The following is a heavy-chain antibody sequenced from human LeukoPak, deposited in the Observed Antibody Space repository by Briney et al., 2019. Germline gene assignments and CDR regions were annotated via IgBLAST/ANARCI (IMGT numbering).Heavy chain of an antibody. Sequence: RAGGSLRLSCAASGLTFSSYWMSWVRQAPGKGLEWVANIKQDGSEKYYVDSVKGRFTISRDNAKNSLYLQMNSLRAEDTAVYYCAAVIDYWGQGTLVTVSS. CDR1: GLTFSSYW. J-gene: IGHJ4*02. CDR2: IKQDGSEK. CDR3: AAVIDY. V-gene: IGHV3-7*01.